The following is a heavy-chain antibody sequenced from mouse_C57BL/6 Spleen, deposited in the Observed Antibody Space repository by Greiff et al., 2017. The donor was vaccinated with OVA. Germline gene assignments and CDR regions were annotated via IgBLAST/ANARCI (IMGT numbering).Heavy chain of an antibody. J-gene: IGHJ2*01. D-gene: IGHD1-1*01. CDR1: GYPFTSYW. CDR2: IHPSDSDT. CDR3: SIDYGSSHDY. Sequence: VQLQQPGAELVKPGASVQVSCKASGYPFTSYWMHWVKQRPGQGLEWIGRIHPSDSDTNYNQKFKGKATLTVDKASSTAYMQLTSLTSEDSAVYFCSIDYGSSHDYWGQGTTRTITS. V-gene: IGHV1-74*01.